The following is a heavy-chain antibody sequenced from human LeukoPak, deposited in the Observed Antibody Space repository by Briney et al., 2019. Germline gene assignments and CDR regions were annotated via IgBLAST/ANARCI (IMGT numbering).Heavy chain of an antibody. CDR1: GGSISSGSYY. CDR3: ARELFRGYNWFDP. J-gene: IGHJ5*02. D-gene: IGHD2-21*01. Sequence: PSETLSLTCTVSGGSISSGSYYWSWIRQPAGKGLEWIGRIYTSGSTNYNPSLKSRVTISVDTSKNQFSLKLSSVTAADTAVYYCARELFRGYNWFDPWGQGTLVTVSS. V-gene: IGHV4-61*02. CDR2: IYTSGST.